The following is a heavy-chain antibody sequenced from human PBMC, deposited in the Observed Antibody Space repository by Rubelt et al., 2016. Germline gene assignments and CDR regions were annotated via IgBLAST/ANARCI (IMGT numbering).Heavy chain of an antibody. J-gene: IGHJ4*02. V-gene: IGHV3-7*01. CDR3: ARGSGNYYFDY. CDR2: IKEDGSET. D-gene: IGHD1-26*01. Sequence: RLSCAASGFTFSSYWMSWARQAPGKGLEWLANIKEDGSETYHVDSVKGRFTISRDNAKNTVYLQMNTLRVEDTAVYYCARGSGNYYFDYWGQGSLVTISS. CDR1: GFTFSSYW.